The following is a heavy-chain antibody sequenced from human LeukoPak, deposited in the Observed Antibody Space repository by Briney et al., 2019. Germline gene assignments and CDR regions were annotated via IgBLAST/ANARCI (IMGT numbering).Heavy chain of an antibody. Sequence: PGGSLRLSCAASEFSVGSNYMTWVRHAPGRGLVWVSRIKSDGSRTNYADSAKGRFTISRDNAKNTLYLQMDSLRAEDTAVYYCAGYTKAALFYMDVWGKGTTVTISS. D-gene: IGHD6-13*01. CDR1: EFSVGSNY. CDR2: IKSDGSRT. J-gene: IGHJ6*03. CDR3: AGYTKAALFYMDV. V-gene: IGHV3-74*01.